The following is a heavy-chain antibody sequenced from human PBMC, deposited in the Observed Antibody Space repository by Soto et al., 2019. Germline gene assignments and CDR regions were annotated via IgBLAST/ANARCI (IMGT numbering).Heavy chain of an antibody. CDR3: ARTDLDYYGMDV. CDR1: GGSISSYY. V-gene: IGHV4-59*01. J-gene: IGHJ6*02. Sequence: PSETLSLTCTVSGGSISSYYWSWIRQPPGKGLEWIGYIYYSGSTNYNPSLKSRVTISVHTSKNQFTLKLSSVTAADTAVYYCARTDLDYYGMDVWGQGTTVT. CDR2: IYYSGST.